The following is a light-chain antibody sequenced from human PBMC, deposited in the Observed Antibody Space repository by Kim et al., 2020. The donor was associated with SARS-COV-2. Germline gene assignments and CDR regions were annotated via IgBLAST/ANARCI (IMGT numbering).Light chain of an antibody. Sequence: SPGESATLSCRASQSVSSSYLAWYQQKPGQAPRLLIYGASSRATGIPDRFSGSGSGTDFTLTISRLEPEDFAVYYCQQYGSSPHTFGPGTKVDIK. CDR2: GAS. V-gene: IGKV3-20*01. CDR1: QSVSSSY. J-gene: IGKJ3*01. CDR3: QQYGSSPHT.